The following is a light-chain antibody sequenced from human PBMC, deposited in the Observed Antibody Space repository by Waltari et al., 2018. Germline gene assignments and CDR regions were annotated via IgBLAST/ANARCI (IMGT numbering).Light chain of an antibody. J-gene: IGLJ3*02. Sequence: QLVLTQSPSASASLGASVKLTCTVRSGPTSYAIAWHQQQPEKGPRYLMKVNSDGSHIKGDGIPDRFSGSSSGAERYLTISSLQSEDEADYYCQAWGTGIGVFGGGTKLSVL. CDR2: VNSDGSH. CDR3: QAWGTGIGV. CDR1: SGPTSYA. V-gene: IGLV4-69*01.